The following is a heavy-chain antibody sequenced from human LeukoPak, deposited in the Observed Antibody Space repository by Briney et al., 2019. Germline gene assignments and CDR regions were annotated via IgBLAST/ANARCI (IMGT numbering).Heavy chain of an antibody. CDR1: GGSISSSSYY. V-gene: IGHV4-39*01. CDR3: ARVVVVPAAIRGMGRFDY. D-gene: IGHD2-2*02. Sequence: SETLSLTCTVSGGSISSSSYYWGWIRQPPGKGLEWIGGNSGSTYYNPSLKSRVTISVDTSKNQFSLKLSSVTAADTAVYYCARVVVVPAAIRGMGRFDYWGQGTLVTVSS. CDR2: NSGST. J-gene: IGHJ4*02.